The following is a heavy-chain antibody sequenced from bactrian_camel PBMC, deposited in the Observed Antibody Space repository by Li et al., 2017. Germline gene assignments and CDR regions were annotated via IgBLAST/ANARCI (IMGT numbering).Heavy chain of an antibody. CDR1: DYTYSTAC. D-gene: IGHD3*01. Sequence: HVQLVESGGDSVQAGGSLRLSCAASDYTYSTACMAWFRQGPGKDREAVASIWTADGRTYYADSVKGRFTISKDNAANTLYLEMNSLKPEDTAMYYCAADRRYWLQLQDEYNYWGQGTQVTVS. J-gene: IGHJ4*01. V-gene: IGHV3S68*01. CDR2: IWTADGRT. CDR3: AADRRYWLQLQDEYNY.